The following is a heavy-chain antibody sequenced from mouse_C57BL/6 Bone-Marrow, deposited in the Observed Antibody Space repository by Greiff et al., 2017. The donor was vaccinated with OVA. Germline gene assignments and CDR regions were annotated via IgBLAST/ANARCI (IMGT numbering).Heavy chain of an antibody. Sequence: EVKLMESGAELVRPGASVKLSCTASGFNIKDDYMHWVKQRPEPGLEWIGWIDPENGDTEYASKFQGKATITADTSSNTAYLQLSSLTSEDTAVYYCTTKDYYAMDYWGQGTSVTVSS. CDR3: TTKDYYAMDY. CDR2: IDPENGDT. J-gene: IGHJ4*01. V-gene: IGHV14-4*01. CDR1: GFNIKDDY.